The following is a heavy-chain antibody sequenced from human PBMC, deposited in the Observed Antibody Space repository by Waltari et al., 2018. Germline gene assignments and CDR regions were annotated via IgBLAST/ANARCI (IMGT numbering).Heavy chain of an antibody. Sequence: EVQVVESGGGFIPTGESLRLSCVASGVTIGGTAMEWVRQSPGKGLQWIGRVRSKHNNFATVYAESMRGRSMVSRNASMNTAYLQIDNVTPDDTAIYYCTTGIVELESERAAFWGRGVLVTVTS. J-gene: IGHJ4*02. CDR1: GVTIGGTA. CDR3: TTGIVELESERAAF. D-gene: IGHD1-1*01. CDR2: VRSKHNNFAT. V-gene: IGHV3-73*01.